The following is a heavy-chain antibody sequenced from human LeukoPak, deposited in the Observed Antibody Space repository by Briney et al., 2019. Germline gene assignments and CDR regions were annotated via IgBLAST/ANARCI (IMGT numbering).Heavy chain of an antibody. J-gene: IGHJ4*02. D-gene: IGHD1-26*01. V-gene: IGHV1-46*01. CDR1: GYTFTGYY. CDR3: ARDRSGSYSFDY. CDR2: INPSGGST. Sequence: GASVKVSCKASGYTFTGYYMHWVRQAPGQGLEWMGIINPSGGSTSYAQKFQGRVTMTRDMSTSTVYMELSSLRSEDTAVYYCARDRSGSYSFDYWGQGTLVTVSS.